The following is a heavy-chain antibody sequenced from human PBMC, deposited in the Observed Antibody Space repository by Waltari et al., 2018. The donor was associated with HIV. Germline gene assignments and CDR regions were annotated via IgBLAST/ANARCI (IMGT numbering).Heavy chain of an antibody. CDR3: ARAPCSGGSCRLFDY. CDR1: GYTFISYY. Sequence: QVQLVQSGAEVKKPGASVKVSCKASGYTFISYYMHWVRQAPGKGLEWMGIITPSGNSTSYVQKFQGRLTMTRDTSTSTVYMELSSLRSEDTAVYYCARAPCSGGSCRLFDYWGQGTLVTVSS. V-gene: IGHV1-46*01. D-gene: IGHD2-15*01. CDR2: ITPSGNST. J-gene: IGHJ4*02.